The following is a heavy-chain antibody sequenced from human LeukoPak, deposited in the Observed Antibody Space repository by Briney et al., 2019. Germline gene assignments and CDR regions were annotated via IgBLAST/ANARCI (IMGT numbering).Heavy chain of an antibody. J-gene: IGHJ6*02. V-gene: IGHV1-18*01. CDR3: AREVGIRDYYYGMDV. CDR2: ISAYNGNT. Sequence: ASVKVSCKASGYTFTSYGISWVRQAPGQGLEWMGWISAYNGNTNYAQKLQGRVTMTTDTSTSTAYMELRSLRSDDTAVYYCAREVGIRDYYYGMDVWGQGTTVTVSS. D-gene: IGHD1-1*01. CDR1: GYTFTSYG.